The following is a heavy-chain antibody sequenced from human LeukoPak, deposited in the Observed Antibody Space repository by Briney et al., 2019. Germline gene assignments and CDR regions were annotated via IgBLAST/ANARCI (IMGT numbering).Heavy chain of an antibody. J-gene: IGHJ4*02. CDR3: ARLHYDVLTGPFDY. CDR2: ISSSSSYI. D-gene: IGHD3-9*01. Sequence: GGSLRLSCAASGFTFSSYTMTWVRQTPGKGLEWVSSISSSSSYIYYADSVKGRFTISRESSKNTLWLQMNSLTAEDTAVYYCARLHYDVLTGPFDYWGQGTLVTVSS. CDR1: GFTFSSYT. V-gene: IGHV3-21*01.